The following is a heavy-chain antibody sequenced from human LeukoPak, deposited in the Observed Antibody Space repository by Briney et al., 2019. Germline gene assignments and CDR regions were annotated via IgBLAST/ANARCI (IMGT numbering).Heavy chain of an antibody. V-gene: IGHV3-23*01. CDR1: GFTFSSYA. Sequence: AGGSLRLSCAASGFTFSSYAMSWVRQAPGKGLEWVSAISGSGGSTYYADSVKGRFTISRDNSKNTLYLQMNSLRAEDTAVYYCAPPQGAIVGATPGVLYWGQGTLVTVSS. CDR3: APPQGAIVGATPGVLY. J-gene: IGHJ4*02. D-gene: IGHD1-26*01. CDR2: ISGSGGST.